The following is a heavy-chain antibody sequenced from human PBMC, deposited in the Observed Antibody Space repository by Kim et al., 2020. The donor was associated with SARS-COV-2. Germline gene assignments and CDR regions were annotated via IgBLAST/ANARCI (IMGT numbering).Heavy chain of an antibody. V-gene: IGHV3-15*01. CDR1: GFTFSNAW. J-gene: IGHJ4*02. CDR3: TTAPDY. CDR2: IKSKTDGLTA. Sequence: GGSLRLSCAASGFTFSNAWMSWVRQAPGKGLEWVGRIKSKTDGLTADYAAPVKGRFTFSRDDSKNTMYLQMNSLKTEDTAVYYCTTAPDYWGQGTLVTVSS.